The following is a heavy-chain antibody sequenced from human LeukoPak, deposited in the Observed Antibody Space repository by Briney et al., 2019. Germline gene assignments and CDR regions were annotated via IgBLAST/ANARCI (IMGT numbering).Heavy chain of an antibody. Sequence: PGGSLRLSCAASAFTFSNHWMHWGRQAPGKGLVWVSDISSDGSRTFYADSGKGRFIISRDNAKNTVYLQMNSLRAEDTAVYYCVRDGMVIPYAFDIWGQGTMVTVSS. D-gene: IGHD2-21*01. V-gene: IGHV3-74*01. J-gene: IGHJ3*02. CDR2: ISSDGSRT. CDR1: AFTFSNHW. CDR3: VRDGMVIPYAFDI.